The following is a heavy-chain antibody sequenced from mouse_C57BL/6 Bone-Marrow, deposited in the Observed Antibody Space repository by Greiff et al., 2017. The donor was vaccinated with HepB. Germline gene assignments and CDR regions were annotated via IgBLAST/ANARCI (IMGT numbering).Heavy chain of an antibody. D-gene: IGHD2-5*01. V-gene: IGHV1-64*01. CDR1: GYTFTSYW. J-gene: IGHJ4*01. Sequence: QVQLQQPGAELVKPGASVKLSCKASGYTFTSYWMHWVKQRPGQGLEWIGMIHPNSGSTNYNEKFKGKATLTVDKSSSTAYMQLSSLTSEDSAVYYCAIKGAYYSNYDAMDYWGQGTSVTVSS. CDR3: AIKGAYYSNYDAMDY. CDR2: IHPNSGST.